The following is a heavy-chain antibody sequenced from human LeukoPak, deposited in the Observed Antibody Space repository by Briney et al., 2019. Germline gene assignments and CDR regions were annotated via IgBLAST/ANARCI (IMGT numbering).Heavy chain of an antibody. V-gene: IGHV3-49*04. CDR2: IRSKAYGGTT. D-gene: IGHD3-3*01. J-gene: IGHJ6*02. CDR1: GFTFGDHA. CDR3: TRVPRYYDFWSGYFDYYGMDV. Sequence: PGGSLRLSCTASGFTFGDHAMSWVRQAPGKGLEWVGFIRSKAYGGTTEYAASVKGRFTISRDDSKSIAYLQMNSLKTEDTAVYYCTRVPRYYDFWSGYFDYYGMDVWGQGTTVTVSS.